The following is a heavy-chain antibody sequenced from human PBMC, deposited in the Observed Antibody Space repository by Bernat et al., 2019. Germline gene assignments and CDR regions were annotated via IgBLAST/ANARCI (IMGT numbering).Heavy chain of an antibody. V-gene: IGHV3-7*01. CDR3: SRDLYGSGDY. J-gene: IGHJ4*02. Sequence: EVQLVESGGDSVQPGGSLRLSCSASGFTFGTYGMSWVRQAPGTGLGGVASRMQDESEKYYVDSVKGRFTISRDNAKNSLFLQMNSLRAEDTAVYYCSRDLYGSGDYWGQGALVTVSS. CDR2: RMQDESEK. D-gene: IGHD3-10*01. CDR1: GFTFGTYG.